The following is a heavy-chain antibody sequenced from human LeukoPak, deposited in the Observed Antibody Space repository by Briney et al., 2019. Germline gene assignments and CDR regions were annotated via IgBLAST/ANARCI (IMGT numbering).Heavy chain of an antibody. CDR1: GFTFSSYA. CDR3: TRDFRIVVTDY. J-gene: IGHJ4*02. V-gene: IGHV3-30-3*01. CDR2: MSYGGANE. Sequence: GGSLRLSCAASGFTFSSYAMYWVRQAPGKGLEWVAVMSYGGANEYYADSVKGRFTISRDDSKNTLYLQMNSLRTEDTAIYYCTRDFRIVVTDYWGQGTLVTVSS. D-gene: IGHD1-26*01.